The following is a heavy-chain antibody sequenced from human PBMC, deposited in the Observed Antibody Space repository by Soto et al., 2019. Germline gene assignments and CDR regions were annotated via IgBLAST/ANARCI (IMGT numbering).Heavy chain of an antibody. CDR3: ARSPPLSHCGGDCQTPYFDY. Sequence: QVQLVQSGAEVKKPGASVKVSCKASGYTFTSYGISWVRQAPGQGLEWMGWISAYNGNTNYAQKLQGRVTMTTDTSTSTAYMELRSLRSDDTAVYYCARSPPLSHCGGDCQTPYFDYWGQGTLVTVSS. V-gene: IGHV1-18*01. D-gene: IGHD2-21*02. J-gene: IGHJ4*02. CDR2: ISAYNGNT. CDR1: GYTFTSYG.